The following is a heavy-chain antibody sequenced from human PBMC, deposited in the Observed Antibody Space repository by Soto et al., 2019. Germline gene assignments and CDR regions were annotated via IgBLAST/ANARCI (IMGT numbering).Heavy chain of an antibody. CDR2: LYNTGST. J-gene: IGHJ4*02. Sequence: PSETLSLTCTVSGASISRYYWSWIRQSPGKGLEWIGYLYNTGSTIYNPSLKSRVTISVDRSKNQFSLKLSSVTAADTAVYYCARGQVVAAQHWGQGTLVTVSS. D-gene: IGHD2-15*01. CDR3: ARGQVVAAQH. CDR1: GASISRYY. V-gene: IGHV4-59*12.